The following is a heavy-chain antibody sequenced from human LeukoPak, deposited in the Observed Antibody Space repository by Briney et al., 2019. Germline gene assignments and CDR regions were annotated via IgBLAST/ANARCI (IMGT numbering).Heavy chain of an antibody. CDR3: ARDHQAAVEGGMDV. D-gene: IGHD2-15*01. CDR1: GYTFTSYG. V-gene: IGHV1-18*01. Sequence: GASVKVSCKASGYTFTSYGISWVRQAPGQGLEWMRWISAYNGNTNYAQKLQGRVTMTTDTSTSTAYMELRSLRSDDTAVYYCARDHQAAVEGGMDVWGQGTTVTVSS. J-gene: IGHJ6*02. CDR2: ISAYNGNT.